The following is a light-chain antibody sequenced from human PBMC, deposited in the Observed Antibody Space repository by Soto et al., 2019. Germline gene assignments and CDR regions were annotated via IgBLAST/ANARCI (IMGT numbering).Light chain of an antibody. CDR3: QQYDNLLT. CDR2: DAS. Sequence: DIVMTQSPSSLSASVGDRVTITCQASQDISNYLNWYQQKPGKAPKLLIYDASNLETGVPSRFSGSGSGTDFTFTISSLQAEDIATYYCQQYDNLLTFGPGTKVDIK. J-gene: IGKJ3*01. CDR1: QDISNY. V-gene: IGKV1-33*01.